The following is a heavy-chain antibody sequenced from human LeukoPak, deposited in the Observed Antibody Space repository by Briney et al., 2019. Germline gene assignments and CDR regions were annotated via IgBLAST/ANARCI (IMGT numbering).Heavy chain of an antibody. J-gene: IGHJ4*02. D-gene: IGHD1-26*01. CDR1: GFTFSSYE. CDR2: ISSSGSII. CDR3: AREGAVRGYYFDY. V-gene: IGHV3-48*03. Sequence: PGGSLRLSCAASGFTFSSYEMNWVRQAPGKGLEWVSYISSSGSIIYYADSVKGRFTISRDNAKNSLYLQMNSLRAEDTAVYYCAREGAVRGYYFDYSSQGTLVTVSS.